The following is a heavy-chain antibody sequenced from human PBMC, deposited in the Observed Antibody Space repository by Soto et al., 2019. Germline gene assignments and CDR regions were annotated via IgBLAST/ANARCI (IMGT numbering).Heavy chain of an antibody. D-gene: IGHD5-18*01. CDR1: GFTFCDYY. CDR2: INPTISTI. Sequence: QVQLVESGGGLVRPGGSLRLSCAASGFTFCDYYMSWIRQAPGKGLEWVSFINPTISTIYYADSVKGRFTISRDNAKNSLYLQMNSLRAEDTAVYYCVREAITAMVFDYWGQGALVTVSS. CDR3: VREAITAMVFDY. V-gene: IGHV3-11*01. J-gene: IGHJ4*02.